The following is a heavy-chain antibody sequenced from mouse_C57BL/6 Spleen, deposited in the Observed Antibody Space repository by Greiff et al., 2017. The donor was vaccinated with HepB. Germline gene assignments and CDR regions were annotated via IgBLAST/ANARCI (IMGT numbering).Heavy chain of an antibody. CDR2: IDPSDSYT. J-gene: IGHJ3*01. Sequence: QVHVKQPEAELVMPGASVKLSCKASGYTFTSYWMHWVKQRPGHGLEWIGEIDPSDSYTNYNQKFKGKSTLTVDKSSSTAYMQLSSLTSEDSAVYYCAIGFAYWGQGTLVTVSA. CDR3: AIGFAY. CDR1: GYTFTSYW. V-gene: IGHV1-69*01.